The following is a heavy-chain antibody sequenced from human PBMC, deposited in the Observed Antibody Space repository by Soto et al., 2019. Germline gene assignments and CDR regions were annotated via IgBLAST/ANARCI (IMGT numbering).Heavy chain of an antibody. J-gene: IGHJ4*02. CDR1: GASISGFY. V-gene: IGHV4-4*07. Sequence: KTSETLSLTCTVSGASISGFYWSWIRKSAGKGLEWIGRIYATGTTDYNPPLKSRVMMSVDTSKNQFSLKLSSVTAADTAVYYCARDIGSYAYGEGYWGQGIQVTVSS. CDR3: ARDIGSYAYGEGY. CDR2: IYATGTT. D-gene: IGHD3-10*01.